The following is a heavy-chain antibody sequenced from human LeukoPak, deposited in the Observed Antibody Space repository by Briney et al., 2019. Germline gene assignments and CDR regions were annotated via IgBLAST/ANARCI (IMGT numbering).Heavy chain of an antibody. CDR1: GFTLSSYS. J-gene: IGHJ6*03. CDR3: ARDPRYSSSWSQGDYMDV. D-gene: IGHD6-13*01. Sequence: SGGSLRLSCAASGFTLSSYSMNWVRQAPGKGLEWISYISSSSSPIYNEDSVKGRFTISRDNAKNSVYLQMNSLRAEDTAVYYCARDPRYSSSWSQGDYMDVWGKGTTVTVSS. CDR2: ISSSSSPI. V-gene: IGHV3-48*04.